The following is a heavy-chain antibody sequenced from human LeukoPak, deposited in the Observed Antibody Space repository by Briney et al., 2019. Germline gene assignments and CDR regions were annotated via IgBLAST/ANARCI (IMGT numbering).Heavy chain of an antibody. CDR1: GFTFSSYG. Sequence: PGGSLRLSCAASGFTFSSYGMHWVRQAPGKGLEWVAVIWYDGSNKYYADPVKGRFTISRDNSKNTLYLQMNSLRAEDTAVYYCAKDERGYSYGLIDYWGQGTLVTVSS. J-gene: IGHJ4*02. V-gene: IGHV3-33*06. D-gene: IGHD5-18*01. CDR2: IWYDGSNK. CDR3: AKDERGYSYGLIDY.